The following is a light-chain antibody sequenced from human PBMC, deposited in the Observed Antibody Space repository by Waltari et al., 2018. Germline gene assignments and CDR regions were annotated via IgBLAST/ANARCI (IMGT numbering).Light chain of an antibody. V-gene: IGKV3-20*01. J-gene: IGKJ1*01. CDR3: QKYGTLPAT. Sequence: DIVLTQSPGTLSVFPVARSPLSCRASQSVRRTLAWYQQKPGQAPRLLIYDASTRATGVADRFSGSGFGTDFSLTISRLEPEDFAVYYCQKYGTLPATFGQGTKVEIK. CDR1: QSVRRT. CDR2: DAS.